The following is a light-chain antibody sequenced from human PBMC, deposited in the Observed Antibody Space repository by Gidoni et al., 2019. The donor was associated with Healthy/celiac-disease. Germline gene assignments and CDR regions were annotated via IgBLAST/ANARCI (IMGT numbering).Light chain of an antibody. CDR2: DAS. Sequence: DIQMTQSPSSLSASVGDRFTITCQASQDISNYLNWYQQKPGKAPKLLIYDASNLETGVPSRLSGSGSGTDFTFTISSLQPEDIATYYCQQYDNLPLTFGGGTKVEIK. V-gene: IGKV1-33*01. CDR3: QQYDNLPLT. CDR1: QDISNY. J-gene: IGKJ4*01.